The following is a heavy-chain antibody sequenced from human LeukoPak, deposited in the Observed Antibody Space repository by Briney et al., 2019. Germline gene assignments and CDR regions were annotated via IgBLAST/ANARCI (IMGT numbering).Heavy chain of an antibody. D-gene: IGHD5-24*01. J-gene: IGHJ4*02. CDR2: ISGSGGGT. Sequence: GGTLRLSCAASGFTFSSYGMSWVRQAPGKGLEWVSAISGSGGGTYYADSVKGRFTISRDNSKNTLYLQMNSLRAEDTAVYFCAKSGYNRFDYWGQGTLVTVSS. CDR3: AKSGYNRFDY. CDR1: GFTFSSYG. V-gene: IGHV3-23*01.